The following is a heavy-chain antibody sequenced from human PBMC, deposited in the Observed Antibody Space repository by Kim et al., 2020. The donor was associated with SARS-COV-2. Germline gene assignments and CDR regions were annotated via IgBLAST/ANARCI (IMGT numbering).Heavy chain of an antibody. J-gene: IGHJ6*02. CDR2: INQSGST. D-gene: IGHD5-18*01. V-gene: IGHV4-34*01. CDR3: ARGRAGVVPAPVLGLGPFYEYYIMDV. Sequence: SETLSLTCAVFGGSFSGYSWTWIRQPPGKGLEWIGEINQSGSTKYNPSLQSRVSISIDTSKNQFSLSLTALTAADTGVYYCARGRAGVVPAPVLGLGPFYEYYIMDVWGRGTTVTVSS. CDR1: GGSFSGYS.